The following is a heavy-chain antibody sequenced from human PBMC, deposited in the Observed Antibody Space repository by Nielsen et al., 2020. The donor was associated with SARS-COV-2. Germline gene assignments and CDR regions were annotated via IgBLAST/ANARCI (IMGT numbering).Heavy chain of an antibody. J-gene: IGHJ5*02. D-gene: IGHD6-13*01. Sequence: SETLSLTCAVYGGSFSGYYWSWIRQPPGKGLEWIGEINHSGSTNYNPSLKSRVTISVDTSKNQFSLKLSSVTAADTAVYYCARGVEMSIAEAGRGVNWFDPWGQGTLVTVSS. V-gene: IGHV4-34*01. CDR3: ARGVEMSIAEAGRGVNWFDP. CDR1: GGSFSGYY. CDR2: INHSGST.